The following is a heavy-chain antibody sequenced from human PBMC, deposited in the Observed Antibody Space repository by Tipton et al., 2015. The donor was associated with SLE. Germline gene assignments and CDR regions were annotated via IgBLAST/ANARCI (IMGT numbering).Heavy chain of an antibody. CDR2: IYYSGST. CDR1: GGSISSGGYY. J-gene: IGHJ4*02. CDR3: AREGAGAAVGTFDY. Sequence: TLSLTCTVSGGSISSGGYYWSWIRQHPGKGLEWIGYIYYSGSTYYNASLKSRVTISIDTSKNQFSLKLSSVTAADTAVYYCAREGAGAAVGTFDYWGQGTLVTVSS. V-gene: IGHV4-31*03. D-gene: IGHD6-13*01.